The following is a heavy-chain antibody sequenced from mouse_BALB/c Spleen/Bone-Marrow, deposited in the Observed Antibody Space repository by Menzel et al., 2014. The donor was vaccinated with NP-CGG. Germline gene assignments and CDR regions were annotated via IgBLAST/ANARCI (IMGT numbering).Heavy chain of an antibody. CDR2: IWAGGSA. CDR3: ARGGYGYDGTFAY. Sequence: VMLVESGPGLVAPSQSLSITCTVSGFSLTSYGVRWIRQPPGEGLEWLGVIWAGGSANYKSALMSRLSISKDNSKSQVFLKMNSLQTDDTAMYYCARGGYGYDGTFAYWGQGTLVTVSA. CDR1: GFSLTSYG. D-gene: IGHD2-2*01. V-gene: IGHV2-9*02. J-gene: IGHJ3*01.